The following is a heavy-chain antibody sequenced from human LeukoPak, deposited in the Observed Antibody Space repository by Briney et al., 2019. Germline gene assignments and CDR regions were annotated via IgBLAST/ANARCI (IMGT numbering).Heavy chain of an antibody. J-gene: IGHJ4*02. Sequence: GGSLRLSCAASGFTFSSYAMSWVRQAPGKGLEWVSAISGSGGSTYCADSVKGRFTISRDNSKNTLYLQMNSLRAEDTAVYYCAKGTAYYYDSSGPTMGFDYWGQGTLVTVSS. D-gene: IGHD3-22*01. V-gene: IGHV3-23*01. CDR3: AKGTAYYYDSSGPTMGFDY. CDR1: GFTFSSYA. CDR2: ISGSGGST.